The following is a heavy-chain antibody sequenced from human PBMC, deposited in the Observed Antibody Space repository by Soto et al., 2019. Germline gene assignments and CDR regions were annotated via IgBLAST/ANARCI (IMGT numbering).Heavy chain of an antibody. V-gene: IGHV3-23*04. CDR1: GFTFSSSP. CDR3: VRDRYTMSDLWSAFSTD. D-gene: IGHD3-3*01. Sequence: EVQLVQSGGGLVQPGGSLRLSCVASGFTFSSSPMSWVRQVPGKGLEWISAIRNDGSSVYYVDSVKGRFTISRDNSKNTSSLRMKNLRAEDTAIYYCVRDRYTMSDLWSAFSTDWGQGALVIVSS. J-gene: IGHJ4*02. CDR2: IRNDGSSV.